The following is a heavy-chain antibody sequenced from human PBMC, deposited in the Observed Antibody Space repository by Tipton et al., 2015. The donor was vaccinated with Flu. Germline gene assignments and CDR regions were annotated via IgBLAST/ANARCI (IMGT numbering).Heavy chain of an antibody. J-gene: IGHJ5*02. CDR2: IFHTGST. V-gene: IGHV4-38-2*02. Sequence: TLSLTCTISGHSISSDYYWGWIRQSPGKGLEWIGNIFHTGSTYHNPSLKSRVTISVDTSKNQFSLKVFSVTAADTAVYYWARRDYSNYVSDPKSWFDPWGQGILVTVSS. CDR3: ARRDYSNYVSDPKSWFDP. D-gene: IGHD4-11*01. CDR1: GHSISSDYY.